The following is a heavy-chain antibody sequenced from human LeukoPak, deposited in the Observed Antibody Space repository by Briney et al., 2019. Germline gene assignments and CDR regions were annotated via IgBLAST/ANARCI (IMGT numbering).Heavy chain of an antibody. Sequence: ASVKVSCKASGYTFTGYYMHWVRQAPGQGLEWMGWINPNSGGTNYAQKFQGRVTMTRDTSISTAYMELSRLRSDDTAVYYCARVGVRFVSFLDYWGQGTLVTVSS. CDR3: ARVGVRFVSFLDY. CDR1: GYTFTGYY. CDR2: INPNSGGT. J-gene: IGHJ4*02. D-gene: IGHD3-3*01. V-gene: IGHV1-2*02.